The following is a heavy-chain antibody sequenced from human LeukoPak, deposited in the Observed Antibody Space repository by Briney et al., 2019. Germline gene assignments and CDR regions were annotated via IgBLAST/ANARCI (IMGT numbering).Heavy chain of an antibody. CDR3: ARGWGSNVYASAFDV. Sequence: PGGSLRLSCAASGFTFSTYGMHWVRQAPGKGLGWVTVIWHDGSHKDYADSVKGRFTISRDNSKNTLYLQMNDLRAEDTAVYYCARGWGSNVYASAFDVWGQGTMVTVSS. D-gene: IGHD3-16*01. CDR1: GFTFSTYG. J-gene: IGHJ3*01. V-gene: IGHV3-33*01. CDR2: IWHDGSHK.